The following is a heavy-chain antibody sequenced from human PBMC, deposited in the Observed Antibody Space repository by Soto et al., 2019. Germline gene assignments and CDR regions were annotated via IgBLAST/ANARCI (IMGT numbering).Heavy chain of an antibody. D-gene: IGHD6-13*01. J-gene: IGHJ6*02. CDR2: IIPIFGTA. Sequence: QVQLVQSGAEVKKPGSSVKVSCKASGGTFSSYAISWVRQAPGQGLEWMGGIIPIFGTANFAQKFQGRVTITADEAKSTAYIGLSSLSSEDTAVEYCARVSSSTYSYNYYGMDVWGQGTAVTVCS. V-gene: IGHV1-69*12. CDR3: ARVSSSTYSYNYYGMDV. CDR1: GGTFSSYA.